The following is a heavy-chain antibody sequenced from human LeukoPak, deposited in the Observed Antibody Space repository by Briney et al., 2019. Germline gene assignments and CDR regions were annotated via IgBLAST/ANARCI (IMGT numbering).Heavy chain of an antibody. CDR3: AREQGDS. Sequence: SETLSLTCSVSGVSISRSSYYWGWIRQAPGKGLEWIGSFFYTGDTYYSPSLKTRVSISIDASKNQFSLKVRSVTAADTAVYYCAREQGDSWGQGILVTVSS. V-gene: IGHV4-39*07. CDR2: FFYTGDT. CDR1: GVSISRSSYY. J-gene: IGHJ4*02.